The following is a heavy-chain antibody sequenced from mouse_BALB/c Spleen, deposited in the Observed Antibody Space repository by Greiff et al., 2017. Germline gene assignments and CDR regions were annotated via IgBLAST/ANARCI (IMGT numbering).Heavy chain of an antibody. J-gene: IGHJ3*01. V-gene: IGHV5-6-3*01. CDR1: GFTFSSYG. D-gene: IGHD2-1*01. CDR2: INSNGGST. CDR3: ARDLYF. Sequence: EVQRVESGGGLVQPGGSLKLSCAASGFTFSSYGMSWVRQTPDKRLELVATINSNGGSTYYPDSVKGRFTISRDNAKNTLYLQMSSLKSEDTAMYYCARDLYFWGQGTLVTVSA.